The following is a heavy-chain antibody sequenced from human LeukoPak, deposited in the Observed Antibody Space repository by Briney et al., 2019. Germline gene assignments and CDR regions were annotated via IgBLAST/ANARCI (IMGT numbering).Heavy chain of an antibody. CDR3: ARGDYGTGTPLYFDY. V-gene: IGHV3-20*01. CDR2: INWNGGST. Sequence: GGSLRLSCAASGFTFDDYGMSWVRQAPGKGLEWVSGINWNGGSTGYADSVKGRFTISRDNAKNSLYLQMNSLRAQDTALYHCARGDYGTGTPLYFDYWGQGTLVTVSS. D-gene: IGHD3-10*01. CDR1: GFTFDDYG. J-gene: IGHJ4*02.